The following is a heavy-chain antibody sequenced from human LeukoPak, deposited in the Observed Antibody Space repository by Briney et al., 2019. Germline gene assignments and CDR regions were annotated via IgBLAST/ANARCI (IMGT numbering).Heavy chain of an antibody. CDR1: GFTFSNAW. D-gene: IGHD3-3*01. CDR3: AKGRGYDFWSGYSSFDY. J-gene: IGHJ4*02. V-gene: IGHV3-48*01. Sequence: PGGSLRLSCAASGFTFSNAWMSWVRQAPGKGLEWVSYISTRSGIIYYADSVKGRFTISRDNAKNSLYLQMNSLRAEDTAVYYCAKGRGYDFWSGYSSFDYWGQGTLVTVSS. CDR2: ISTRSGII.